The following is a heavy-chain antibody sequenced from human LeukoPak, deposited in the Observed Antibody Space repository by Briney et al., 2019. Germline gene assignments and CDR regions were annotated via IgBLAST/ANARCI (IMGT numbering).Heavy chain of an antibody. CDR1: GILFSTDC. CDR3: ARDTGGLRLFDF. Sequence: PGGSLRLSCAASGILFSTDCMGWVRQAPGKGLEWVASIKEDGSEKYYVGSVKGRFTISRDNAKTSLYLQMNSLRAEDTAFYYCARDTGGLRLFDFWGQGTLVTVSS. V-gene: IGHV3-7*01. J-gene: IGHJ4*02. CDR2: IKEDGSEK. D-gene: IGHD5/OR15-5a*01.